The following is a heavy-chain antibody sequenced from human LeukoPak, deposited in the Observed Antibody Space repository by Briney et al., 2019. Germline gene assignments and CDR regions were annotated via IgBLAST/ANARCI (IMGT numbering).Heavy chain of an antibody. CDR2: IYSDGSST. CDR1: GFTFSSYW. V-gene: IGHV3-74*01. J-gene: IGHJ6*02. Sequence: GGSLRLSCAASGFTFSSYWMHWVRQAPGKGLVWVSRIYSDGSSTSYADSVKGRFTISRDNSKNTLYLQMNSLRAEDTAVYYCARDYYDSSGGLHYYYYGMDVWGQGTTVTVSS. CDR3: ARDYYDSSGGLHYYYYGMDV. D-gene: IGHD3-22*01.